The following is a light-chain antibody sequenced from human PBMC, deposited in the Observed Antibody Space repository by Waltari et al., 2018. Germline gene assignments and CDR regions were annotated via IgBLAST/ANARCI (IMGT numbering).Light chain of an antibody. V-gene: IGLV3-19*01. CDR1: SLRSGD. J-gene: IGLJ2*01. CDR3: NSRDNRGQGVV. Sequence: SSELTQDPAVSVALGQTIRITCQRDSLRSGDASWYQQKPGQAPVPVMFGEYNRHSGIPDRFSCSISGSSTSLTISGAQAEDEAYYYCNSRDNRGQGVVCGGGTKVTVL. CDR2: GEY.